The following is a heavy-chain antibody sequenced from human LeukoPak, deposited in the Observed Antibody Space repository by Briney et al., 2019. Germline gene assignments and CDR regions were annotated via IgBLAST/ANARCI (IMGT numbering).Heavy chain of an antibody. CDR2: ISAYNGNT. D-gene: IGHD3-3*01. CDR3: ARGITIFGVAYYFDY. J-gene: IGHJ4*02. Sequence: ASVKVSCKASGYTFTSYGISWVRQAPGQGLEWMGWISAYNGNTNYAQKLQGRVTMTTDTSTSTAYMELRSLRSDDTAVYYCARGITIFGVAYYFDYWGQGTLVTVSS. V-gene: IGHV1-18*01. CDR1: GYTFTSYG.